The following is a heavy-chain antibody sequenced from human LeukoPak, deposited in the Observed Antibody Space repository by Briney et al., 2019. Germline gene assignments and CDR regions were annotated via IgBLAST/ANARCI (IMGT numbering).Heavy chain of an antibody. CDR2: IYYSGST. CDR3: AKVRTGHYFDY. CDR1: GGSISSYY. V-gene: IGHV4-59*01. J-gene: IGHJ4*02. Sequence: PSETLSLTCTVSGGSISSYYWSWIRQPPGKGLEWIGYIYYSGSTNYNPSLKSRVTISVDTSKNQFSLKLSSVTAASTAVYYCAKVRTGHYFDYWGQGTLVTASS. D-gene: IGHD3/OR15-3a*01.